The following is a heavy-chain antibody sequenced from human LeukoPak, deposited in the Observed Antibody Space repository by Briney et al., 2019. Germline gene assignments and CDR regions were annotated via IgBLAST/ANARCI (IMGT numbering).Heavy chain of an antibody. V-gene: IGHV4-30-2*01. CDR2: IWHSGHT. J-gene: IGHJ4*02. D-gene: IGHD6-13*01. Sequence: PSETLSLTCAVSGGSISSGDYSWSWIRQPPGSGLEWIGYIWHSGHTNYNPSLRSRVTISLSRSNNQLSLRLSSVTAADTAVYYCARARESMATAGSYFDYWGQGTLVTVPS. CDR1: GGSISSGDYS. CDR3: ARARESMATAGSYFDY.